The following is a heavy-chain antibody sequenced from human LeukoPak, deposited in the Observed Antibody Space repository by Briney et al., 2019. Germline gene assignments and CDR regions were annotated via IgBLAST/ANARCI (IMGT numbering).Heavy chain of an antibody. CDR2: IRYDGSDK. J-gene: IGHJ4*02. CDR3: AKDPHYFGSGSYYKAVDY. CDR1: GFTFSNYG. D-gene: IGHD3-10*01. V-gene: IGHV3-30*02. Sequence: GGTLRLSCAASGFTFSNYGMNWLRQAPGKGLEWVAFIRYDGSDKYYADSVKGRFTISRDNSKNTLYLQMNSLRAEDTAVYYCAKDPHYFGSGSYYKAVDYWGQGTLVTVSS.